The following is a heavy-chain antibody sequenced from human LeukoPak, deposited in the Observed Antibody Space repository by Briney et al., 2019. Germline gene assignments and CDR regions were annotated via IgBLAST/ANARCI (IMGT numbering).Heavy chain of an antibody. Sequence: XXQAPXXXXXWVSVIYSGGSTYYADSVKVRFTISRDNSKNTLYLQMNSLRTEDTAVYYCARGIVAPGTLLFDYWGQGNMVTVSS. J-gene: IGHJ4*02. CDR3: ARGIVAPGTLLFDY. D-gene: IGHD6-13*01. V-gene: IGHV3-53*05. CDR2: IYSGGST.